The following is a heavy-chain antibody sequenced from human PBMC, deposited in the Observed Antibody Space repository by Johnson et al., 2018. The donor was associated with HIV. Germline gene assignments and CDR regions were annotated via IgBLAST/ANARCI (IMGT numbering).Heavy chain of an antibody. J-gene: IGHJ3*02. D-gene: IGHD5-24*01. CDR2: ISWNSVST. Sequence: VQLVESGGGLAQPGRSLRLSCAASGFSVDDYAMHWVRQVPGKGPEWVSGISWNSVSTGYVDSVKGRFTISRDNAKNSLGLQMNSLRPEDTALYYCAKDRVATSRGGAFDIWGQGTTVTGSS. CDR1: GFSVDDYA. V-gene: IGHV3-9*01. CDR3: AKDRVATSRGGAFDI.